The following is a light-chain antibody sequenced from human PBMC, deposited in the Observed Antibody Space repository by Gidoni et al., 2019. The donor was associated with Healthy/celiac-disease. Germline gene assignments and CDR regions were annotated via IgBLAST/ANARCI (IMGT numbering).Light chain of an antibody. Sequence: QSALTQPASVSGSPGQSITISCPGTSSDVGGYNYVPWYQQHPGKAPKLMIYEVSNRPSGVPDRFSGSKSGNTASLTISGLQAEDEADYYCSSYTSSSTVVFGGGTKLTVL. CDR3: SSYTSSSTVV. CDR2: EVS. J-gene: IGLJ2*01. V-gene: IGLV2-14*01. CDR1: SSDVGGYNY.